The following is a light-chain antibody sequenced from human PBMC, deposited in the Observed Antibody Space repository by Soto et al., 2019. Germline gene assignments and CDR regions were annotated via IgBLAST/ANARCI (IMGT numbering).Light chain of an antibody. J-gene: IGKJ5*01. Sequence: EIVLTQSPGTLSLSPGERATLSCRASQSVDSSYLAWYQQKPGQAPRLLIYGASSRATGIPDRFSGSGSGTDFTLTISRLEPEDFAMYYCQHYENSPITFGPGTRLEIK. CDR1: QSVDSSY. V-gene: IGKV3-20*01. CDR2: GAS. CDR3: QHYENSPIT.